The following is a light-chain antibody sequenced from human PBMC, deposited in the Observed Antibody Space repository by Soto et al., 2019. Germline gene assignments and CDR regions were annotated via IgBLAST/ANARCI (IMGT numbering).Light chain of an antibody. V-gene: IGKV3-11*01. CDR3: QQRSNWPTIT. J-gene: IGKJ5*01. CDR1: QSVGSY. CDR2: DAS. Sequence: EIVLTQSPATLSLSPGERATLSCRASQSVGSYLAWYQQKPGQAPRPLIYDASNRATGIPARFSGSGSGSDFTLTISSLEPEDFAVYYCQQRSNWPTITFGQGTRLEI.